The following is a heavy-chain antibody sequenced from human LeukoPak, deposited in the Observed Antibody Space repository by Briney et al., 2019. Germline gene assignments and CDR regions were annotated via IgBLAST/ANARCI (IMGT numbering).Heavy chain of an antibody. V-gene: IGHV1-18*01. CDR3: ARDLSLGRQEYGEAFDN. Sequence: ASVKVSCTTSGYTFTNHGISWVRQAPGQGLERRGWISSYSAKPNYVQKFSGRVTLTTDTPTSTAYTEVRNLKSDDTAVYYCARDLSLGRQEYGEAFDNWGQGTLVIVSS. D-gene: IGHD4-17*01. CDR1: GYTFTNHG. CDR2: ISSYSAKP. J-gene: IGHJ4*02.